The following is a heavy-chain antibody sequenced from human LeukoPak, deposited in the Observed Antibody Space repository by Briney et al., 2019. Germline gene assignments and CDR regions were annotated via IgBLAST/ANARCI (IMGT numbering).Heavy chain of an antibody. J-gene: IGHJ4*02. V-gene: IGHV1-69*13. CDR3: ARDGSGDYAPGY. CDR2: IIPIFGTA. Sequence: SVKVSCKASGYTFTNYGFSWVRQAPGQGLEWMGGIIPIFGTANYAQKFQGRVTITADESTSTAYMELSSLRSEDTAVYYCARDGSGDYAPGYWGQGTLVTVSS. CDR1: GYTFTNYG. D-gene: IGHD4-17*01.